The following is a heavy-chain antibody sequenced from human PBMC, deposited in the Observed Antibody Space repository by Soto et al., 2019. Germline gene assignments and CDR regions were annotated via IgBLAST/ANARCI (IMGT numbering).Heavy chain of an antibody. J-gene: IGHJ4*02. Sequence: ASVKVSCKASGYTFTNYAMHWVRQAPGQRLEWMGWINPGNGNTKYSQKLQGRVTITRDTSASTAYMELSSLRSEDTAVYHCARSEGGGRMVTSFDYWGQGTLVTV. D-gene: IGHD5-18*01. CDR2: INPGNGNT. CDR3: ARSEGGGRMVTSFDY. CDR1: GYTFTNYA. V-gene: IGHV1-3*01.